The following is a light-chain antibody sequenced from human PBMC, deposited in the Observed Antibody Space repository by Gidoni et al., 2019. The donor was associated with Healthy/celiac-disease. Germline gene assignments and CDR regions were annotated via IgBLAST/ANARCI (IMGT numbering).Light chain of an antibody. V-gene: IGLV3-19*01. CDR3: NSRDSSGNHVV. Sequence: SSELTQDPAVSVALGQTVRITCQGDSLRSYYASWDQQKPGQAPVLVIYGKNNRPSGIPDRFSGSSSGNTASLTITGAPAEDEADYYCNSRDSSGNHVVFGGGTKLTVL. CDR1: SLRSYY. J-gene: IGLJ2*01. CDR2: GKN.